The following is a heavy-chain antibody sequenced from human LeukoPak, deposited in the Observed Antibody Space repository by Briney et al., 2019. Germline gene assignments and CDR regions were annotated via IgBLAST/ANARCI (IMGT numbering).Heavy chain of an antibody. CDR2: IYYSGST. CDR3: ARALQDIVVVPAAAFDY. Sequence: SETLSLTCTVSGGSISSSSYYWGWIRQPPGKGLEWIGSIYYSGSTYYNPSLKRRVTISVDTSKNQFSLKLSSVTAADTAVYYCARALQDIVVVPAAAFDYWGQGTLVTVSS. CDR1: GGSISSSSYY. V-gene: IGHV4-39*01. J-gene: IGHJ4*02. D-gene: IGHD2-2*01.